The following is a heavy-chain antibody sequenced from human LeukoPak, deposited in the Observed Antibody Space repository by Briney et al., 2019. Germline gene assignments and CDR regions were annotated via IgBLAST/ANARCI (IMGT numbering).Heavy chain of an antibody. D-gene: IGHD3-22*01. CDR2: IYYSGST. Sequence: SETLSLTCTVSGGSISSSSYDWGWIRQPPGKGLEWIGSIYYSGSTYYNPSLNSRVTISVDTSKNQFSLKLSSVTAADTAVYYCARQEYYYDSSGYSYAFDIWGQGTMVTVSS. J-gene: IGHJ3*02. CDR1: GGSISSSSYD. CDR3: ARQEYYYDSSGYSYAFDI. V-gene: IGHV4-39*01.